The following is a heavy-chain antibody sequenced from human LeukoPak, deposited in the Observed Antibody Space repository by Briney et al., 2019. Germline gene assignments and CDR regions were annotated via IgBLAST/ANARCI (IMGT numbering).Heavy chain of an antibody. D-gene: IGHD6-19*01. Sequence: GGSLRLSCAASGFTFSSYAMSWVRQAQGKGLEWVSTISNSGGRTYYADSVKGRFTIPRDNAYHKLYLQMTSLRVDDTAVYYCAESKGGSVAGIDFWGQGTLVTVSS. CDR3: AESKGGSVAGIDF. V-gene: IGHV3-23*01. CDR1: GFTFSSYA. J-gene: IGHJ4*02. CDR2: ISNSGGRT.